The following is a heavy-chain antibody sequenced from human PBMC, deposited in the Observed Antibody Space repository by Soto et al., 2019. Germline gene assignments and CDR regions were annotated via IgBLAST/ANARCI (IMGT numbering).Heavy chain of an antibody. V-gene: IGHV4-61*01. CDR3: SRLDPRRYFDY. CDR2: IYYSGGT. Sequence: NPSETLSLTCTVSGGSVTSGSYYWGWIRQPPGKGLEWIGYIYYSGGTIYNPSLKSRLTISVDTSKNQFSLRLTSATAADTAVYYCSRLDPRRYFDYWGQGSLVTVSS. J-gene: IGHJ4*02. CDR1: GGSVTSGSYY.